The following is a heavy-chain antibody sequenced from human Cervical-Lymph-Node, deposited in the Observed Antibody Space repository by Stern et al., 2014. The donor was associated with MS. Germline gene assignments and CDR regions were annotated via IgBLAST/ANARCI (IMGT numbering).Heavy chain of an antibody. CDR1: GGTFSSYA. D-gene: IGHD1-26*01. J-gene: IGHJ6*02. Sequence: QVQLMQSGAEVKKPGSSVKVSCKASGGTFSSYAISWVRQAPGQGLEWMGGIIPIFGTANYAQKFQGSATITADESTDTAYTAPRSLRSEDTAVYYCARGELKEGLVRGMDVWGQGTTVTVSS. V-gene: IGHV1-69*01. CDR2: IIPIFGTA. CDR3: ARGELKEGLVRGMDV.